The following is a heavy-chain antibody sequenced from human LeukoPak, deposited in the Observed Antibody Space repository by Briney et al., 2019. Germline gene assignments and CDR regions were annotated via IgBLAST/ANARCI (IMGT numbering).Heavy chain of an antibody. Sequence: PSETLSLTCAVYGGSFSGYYWSWIRQPPGKGLEWIGEINHSGSTNYNPSLKSRVTISVDTSKNQFSLKLSSVTAADTAVYYCARGYCSGGSCYSRRSRRFDPWGQGTLVTVSS. CDR3: ARGYCSGGSCYSRRSRRFDP. D-gene: IGHD2-15*01. CDR2: INHSGST. CDR1: GGSFSGYY. J-gene: IGHJ5*02. V-gene: IGHV4-34*01.